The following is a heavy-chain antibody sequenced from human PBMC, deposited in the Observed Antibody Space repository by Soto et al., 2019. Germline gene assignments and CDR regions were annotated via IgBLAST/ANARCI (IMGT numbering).Heavy chain of an antibody. CDR1: GDTFTTNY. CDR2: INPNNGAT. Sequence: QEQLVQSGAEVKEPGASLKVSCKASGDTFTTNYLHWVRQAPGQGLEWMGRINPNNGATLYAQEFQGRLILTTDTSTSTGYMDLNSVKSEDSAVYYCASRVLCDMDVWGQGTTVTVSS. D-gene: IGHD2-21*01. J-gene: IGHJ6*02. CDR3: ASRVLCDMDV. V-gene: IGHV1-46*01.